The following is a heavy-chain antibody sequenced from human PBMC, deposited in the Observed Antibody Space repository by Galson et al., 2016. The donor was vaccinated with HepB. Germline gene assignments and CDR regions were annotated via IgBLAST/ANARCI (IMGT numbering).Heavy chain of an antibody. CDR3: TTDPPGPYYYETSGYYRTSDY. J-gene: IGHJ4*02. V-gene: IGHV3-15*01. Sequence: SLRLSCAGSGFSFTSDWMSWVRQAPGKGLEWVGRIKSVIDGETKDYAKPVRGRFAITRDDTKNTLYLQMNSLKIEDTAIYYCTTDPPGPYYYETSGYYRTSDYWGQGTLVTVSS. D-gene: IGHD3-22*01. CDR2: IKSVIDGETK. CDR1: GFSFTSDW.